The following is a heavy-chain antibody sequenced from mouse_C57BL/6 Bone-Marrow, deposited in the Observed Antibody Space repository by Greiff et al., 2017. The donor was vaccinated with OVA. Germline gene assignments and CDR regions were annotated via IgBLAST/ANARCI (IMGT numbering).Heavy chain of an antibody. V-gene: IGHV1-18*01. CDR1: GYTFTDYN. CDR2: INPNNGGT. J-gene: IGHJ2*01. D-gene: IGHD1-1*01. Sequence: EVQLQQSGPELVKPGASVKIPCKASGYTFTDYNMDWVKQSHGKSLEWIGDINPNNGGTIYNQKFKGKATLTVDKSSSTAYMELRILTSEDTAVYYCARSRTTVVAWDFDDWGQGTTLTVSS. CDR3: ARSRTTVVAWDFDD.